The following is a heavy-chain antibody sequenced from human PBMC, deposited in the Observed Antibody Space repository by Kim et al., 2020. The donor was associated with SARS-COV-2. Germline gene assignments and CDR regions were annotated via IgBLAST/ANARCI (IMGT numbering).Heavy chain of an antibody. CDR3: ARDSKVGGTDYDFWSGPYGLDV. CDR2: ISSSGSTI. V-gene: IGHV3-48*03. D-gene: IGHD3-3*01. Sequence: GGSLRLSCAASGFTFSSYEMNWVRQAPGKGLEWVSYISSSGSTIYYADSVKGRFTISRDNAKNSLYLQMNSLRAEDTAVYYCARDSKVGGTDYDFWSGPYGLDVWGQGTLVTVSS. J-gene: IGHJ6*02. CDR1: GFTFSSYE.